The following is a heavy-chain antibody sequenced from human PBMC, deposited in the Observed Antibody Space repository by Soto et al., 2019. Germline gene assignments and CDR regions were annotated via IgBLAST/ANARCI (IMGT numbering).Heavy chain of an antibody. CDR3: ARERGSGWTFDY. CDR2: ISSSSTI. Sequence: EVQLVESGGDFVQPGGSLRLSCAAYGLPFINYSMNWVRQAPGKRLEWVSSISSSSTIYYADSVKGRFTISRDNVQNSLYLQMHSLRAEDTAVYYCARERGSGWTFDYWGQGTLVTVSS. CDR1: GLPFINYS. V-gene: IGHV3-48*01. J-gene: IGHJ4*02. D-gene: IGHD6-19*01.